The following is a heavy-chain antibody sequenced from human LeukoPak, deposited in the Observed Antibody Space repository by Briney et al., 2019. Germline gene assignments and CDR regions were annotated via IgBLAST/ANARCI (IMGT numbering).Heavy chain of an antibody. CDR1: GYTFTSYY. D-gene: IGHD6-19*01. V-gene: IGHV1-2*04. Sequence: ASVKVSCKASGYTFTSYYMHWVRQAPGQGLEWMGWINPNSGGTNYAQKFQGWVTMTRDTSISTAYMELSRLRSDDTAVYYCARDRASYSSGWYTNYYYGMDVWGQGTAVTVSS. CDR2: INPNSGGT. CDR3: ARDRASYSSGWYTNYYYGMDV. J-gene: IGHJ6*02.